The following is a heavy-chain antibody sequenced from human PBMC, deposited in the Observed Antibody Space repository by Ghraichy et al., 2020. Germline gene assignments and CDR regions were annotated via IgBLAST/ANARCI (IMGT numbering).Heavy chain of an antibody. J-gene: IGHJ6*02. V-gene: IGHV2-70*01. CDR3: GVCNGLKYNYYYYGMDV. D-gene: IGHD2-8*01. Sequence: SGPTLVKPTQTLTLTCTFSGFSLSTSGMCVSWIRQPPGKALEWLALIDWDDDKYYSTSLKTRLTISKDTSKNQVVLTMTNMDPVDTATYYCGVCNGLKYNYYYYGMDVWGQGTTVTVSS. CDR2: IDWDDDK. CDR1: GFSLSTSGMC.